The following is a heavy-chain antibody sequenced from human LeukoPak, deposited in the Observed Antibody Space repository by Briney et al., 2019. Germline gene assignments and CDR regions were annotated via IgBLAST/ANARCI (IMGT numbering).Heavy chain of an antibody. CDR2: IWYDGSNK. CDR1: GFTFSSYG. J-gene: IGHJ4*02. Sequence: PGGSLRLSCAASGFTFSSYGMHWVRQAPGKGLEWVAVIWYDGSNKYYADSVKGRFTISRDNSKNTLYLQMNSLRAEDTAVYYCAKDFESYDSSGYYYYWGQGTPVTVSS. CDR3: AKDFESYDSSGYYYY. D-gene: IGHD3-22*01. V-gene: IGHV3-33*06.